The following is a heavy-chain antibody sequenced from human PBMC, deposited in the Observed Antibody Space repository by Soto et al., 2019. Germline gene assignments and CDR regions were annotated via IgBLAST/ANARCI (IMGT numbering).Heavy chain of an antibody. V-gene: IGHV1-69*01. CDR2: IIPIFGTA. D-gene: IGHD3-16*02. J-gene: IGHJ6*02. Sequence: QVQLVQSGAEVKKPGSSVKVSCKASGGTFSSYAISWVRQAPGQGLEWMGGIIPIFGTATYAQKFQGRVPITADESTSTGDMGVSSLRCEATAVYYCASPTYSDYVGGSYRPSGVEYYDYYGMDVWGQGTTVTVSS. CDR3: ASPTYSDYVGGSYRPSGVEYYDYYGMDV. CDR1: GGTFSSYA.